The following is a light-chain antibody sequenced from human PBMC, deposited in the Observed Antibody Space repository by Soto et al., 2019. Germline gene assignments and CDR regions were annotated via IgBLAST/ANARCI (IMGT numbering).Light chain of an antibody. CDR2: EVS. Sequence: QSVLTQPPSASGAPGQSVTISCTGTSSDVGGYNYVSWYQQHPGKAPKLMIYEVSKRPSGVPDRFSGSKSDNTASLTVSGLQAEDEADYYCSSYAGSNNYVFGTGTKVTV. J-gene: IGLJ1*01. V-gene: IGLV2-8*01. CDR3: SSYAGSNNYV. CDR1: SSDVGGYNY.